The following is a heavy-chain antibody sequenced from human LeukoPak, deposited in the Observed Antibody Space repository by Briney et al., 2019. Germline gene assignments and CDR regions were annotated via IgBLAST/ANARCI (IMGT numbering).Heavy chain of an antibody. CDR1: GFTFSSYA. D-gene: IGHD4-23*01. CDR3: ARHDYGGNSGDY. CDR2: ISSNGGST. V-gene: IGHV3-64*01. J-gene: IGHJ4*02. Sequence: PGGSLRLSCAASGFTFSSYAMHWVRQAPGKGLEYASAISSNGGSTYYANSVKGRFTISRDNAKNSLYLQMNSLRDEDTAVYYCARHDYGGNSGDYWGQGTLVTVSS.